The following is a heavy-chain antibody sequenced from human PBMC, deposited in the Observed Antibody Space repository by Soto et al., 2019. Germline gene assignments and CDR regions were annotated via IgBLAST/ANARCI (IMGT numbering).Heavy chain of an antibody. V-gene: IGHV3-73*01. CDR2: IRTKPNSYAT. CDR1: GFTFSDSG. D-gene: IGHD4-17*01. J-gene: IGHJ5*02. CDR3: VPRLDYFPFNWFDH. Sequence: EVQLVESGGGLVQPGGSLKLACAASGFTFSDSGIHWVRQASGKGLEWVGRIRTKPNSYATAYAASVRGRFTLSRDDSKNTAYLHMSSLKSEDTARYYCVPRLDYFPFNWFDHWGQGTLVTVSS.